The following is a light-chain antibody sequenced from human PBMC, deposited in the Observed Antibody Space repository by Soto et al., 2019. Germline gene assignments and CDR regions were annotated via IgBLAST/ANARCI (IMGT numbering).Light chain of an antibody. CDR1: QSVSSSY. V-gene: IGKV3-20*01. J-gene: IGKJ1*01. CDR3: QQYGSSPWT. CDR2: AAS. Sequence: EIVLTQSPGTLSLSPGERATLSCRASQSVSSSYLVWHQQKPGQAPRLLIYAASRRPTGIPDRFSGSGSGTDFTLTISRLEPEDFAVYYRQQYGSSPWTFGQGTKGDIK.